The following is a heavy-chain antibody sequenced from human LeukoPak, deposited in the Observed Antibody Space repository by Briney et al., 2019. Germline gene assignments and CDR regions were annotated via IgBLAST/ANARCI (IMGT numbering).Heavy chain of an antibody. CDR1: GGSISSGSYY. CDR2: IYTSGST. V-gene: IGHV4-61*02. Sequence: NPSQTLSLTCTVSGGSISSGSYYWSWIRQPAGKGLERIGRIYTSGSTNYNPSLKSRVTISVDTSKNQFSLKLSSVTAADAAVYYCAQGNYDILTGYPPSWFDPWGQGTLVTVSS. D-gene: IGHD3-9*01. J-gene: IGHJ5*02. CDR3: AQGNYDILTGYPPSWFDP.